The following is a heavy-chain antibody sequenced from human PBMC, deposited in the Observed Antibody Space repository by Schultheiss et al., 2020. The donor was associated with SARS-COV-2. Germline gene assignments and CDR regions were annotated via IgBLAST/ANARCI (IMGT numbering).Heavy chain of an antibody. CDR2: IDDDDNT. Sequence: GGSLRLSCAASGFTFSNYWMSWVRQAPGKGLEWVTVIDDDDNTYYADSVKGRFSISRDISENTLYLQMNSLRAEDTADYYCARAERGMDVWGQGTRVTVSS. J-gene: IGHJ6*02. V-gene: IGHV3-66*01. D-gene: IGHD1-14*01. CDR3: ARAERGMDV. CDR1: GFTFSNYW.